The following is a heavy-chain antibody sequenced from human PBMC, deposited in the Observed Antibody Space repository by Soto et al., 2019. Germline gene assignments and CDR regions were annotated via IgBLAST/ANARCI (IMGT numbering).Heavy chain of an antibody. D-gene: IGHD6-6*01. J-gene: IGHJ6*02. Sequence: PSETLSLTCTVSGGSISSGGYYWSWIRQDPGKGLEWIGYIYYSGSTYYNPSLKSRVTISVDTSKNQFSLKLSSVTAADTAVYYCARDSGLVGGYYYGMDVWGQGTTVTVAS. CDR2: IYYSGST. V-gene: IGHV4-31*03. CDR1: GGSISSGGYY. CDR3: ARDSGLVGGYYYGMDV.